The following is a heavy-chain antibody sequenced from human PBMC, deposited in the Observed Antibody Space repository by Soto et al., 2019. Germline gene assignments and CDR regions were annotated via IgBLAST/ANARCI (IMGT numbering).Heavy chain of an antibody. CDR3: ARRRRQDNWFDP. V-gene: IGHV4-34*01. CDR1: GGSFSGYY. Sequence: SETLSLTCAVYGGSFSGYYWSWIRQPPGKGLEWIGEINHSGSTNYNPSLKSRVTISVDTSKNQFSLKLSSVTAADTAVYYCARRRRQDNWFDPWGQGTLVTVSS. CDR2: INHSGST. J-gene: IGHJ5*02.